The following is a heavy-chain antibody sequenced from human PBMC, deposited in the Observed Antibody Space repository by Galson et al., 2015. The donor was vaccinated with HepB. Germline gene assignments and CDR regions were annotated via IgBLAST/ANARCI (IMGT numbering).Heavy chain of an antibody. D-gene: IGHD6-19*01. CDR1: GYTFTSYG. V-gene: IGHV1-18*04. CDR2: ISAYNGNT. Sequence: SVKVSCKASGYTFTSYGISWVRQAPGQGLEWMGWISAYNGNTNYAQKLQGRVTMTTDTSTSTAYMELRSLRSDDTAVYYCARGPAYSSGWYTRGWFDPWGQGTLVTVSS. CDR3: ARGPAYSSGWYTRGWFDP. J-gene: IGHJ5*02.